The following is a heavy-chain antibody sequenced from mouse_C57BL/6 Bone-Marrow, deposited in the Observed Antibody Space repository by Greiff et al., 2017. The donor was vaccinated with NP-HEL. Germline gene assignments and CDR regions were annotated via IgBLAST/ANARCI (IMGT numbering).Heavy chain of an antibody. CDR3: ARQSYYSNYLYYYAMDY. D-gene: IGHD2-5*01. CDR2: ISSGGSYT. V-gene: IGHV5-6*01. CDR1: GFTFSSYG. Sequence: EVQLVESGGDLVKPGGSLKLSCAASGFTFSSYGMSWVRQTPDKRLEWVATISSGGSYTYYPDSVKGRFTISRDNAKNTLYLQMSSLKSEDTAMYYCARQSYYSNYLYYYAMDYWGQGTSVTVSS. J-gene: IGHJ4*01.